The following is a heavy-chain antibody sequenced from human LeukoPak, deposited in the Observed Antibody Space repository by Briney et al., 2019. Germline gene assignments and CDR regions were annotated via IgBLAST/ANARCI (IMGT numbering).Heavy chain of an antibody. CDR3: VRTLDPNWFDP. CDR2: ISTTGST. CDR1: GVTFTTYY. V-gene: IGHV4-4*07. J-gene: IGHJ5*02. Sequence: SETLSLTCTVSGVTFTTYYWSWIRQPAGKGLEWIGRISTTGSTNYNPSLKSRVTMSIDTSKKQFSLRLSSVTAADTAVYYCVRTLDPNWFDPWGQGTLVTVSS.